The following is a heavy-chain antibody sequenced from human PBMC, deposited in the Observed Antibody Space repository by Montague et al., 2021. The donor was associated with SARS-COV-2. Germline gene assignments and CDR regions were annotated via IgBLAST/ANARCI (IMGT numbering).Heavy chain of an antibody. CDR3: ARHVSNLRAAVDYFDY. V-gene: IGHV4-39*01. CDR1: GGTISTDNLYWY. CDR2: IFHNGDS. J-gene: IGHJ4*02. D-gene: IGHD5/OR15-5a*01. Sequence: SETLSLTCLVSGGTISTDNLYWYWAWLRQPPGKGLEWIGSIFHNGDSYSNPSLNTRVTISIDTSRNHFSLSLTSVTAPDTAVYYCARHVSNLRAAVDYFDYWGQGTPVTVSS.